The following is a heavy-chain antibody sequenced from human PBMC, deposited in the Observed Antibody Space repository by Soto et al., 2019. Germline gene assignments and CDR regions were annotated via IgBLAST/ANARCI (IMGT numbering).Heavy chain of an antibody. CDR1: GFTFSSYT. J-gene: IGHJ4*02. V-gene: IGHV3-23*01. CDR3: AKAWGIDY. Sequence: EMQLLESGGGLVEHGGSRRLSCAASGFTFSSYTMSWVRQAPGKGLEWVSTISGSSSSSYSADSVKGRFTISRDNSKNTLYLQMNSMRVEDTAIYYCAKAWGIDYWGQGTLVTVSS. D-gene: IGHD7-27*01. CDR2: ISGSSSSS.